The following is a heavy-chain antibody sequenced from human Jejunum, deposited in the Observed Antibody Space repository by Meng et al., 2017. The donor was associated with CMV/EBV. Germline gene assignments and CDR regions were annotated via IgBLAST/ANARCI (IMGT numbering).Heavy chain of an antibody. CDR3: AKGGFGRPLDY. J-gene: IGHJ4*01. Sequence: CAASGLTVSTNYMNWVRQAPGKGLEWVSVIYTSGNTYYADAVKGRFTISRDSSTNTAYLQMNSLRNEDTAVYYCAKGGFGRPLDYWGHGTLVTVSS. CDR2: IYTSGNT. CDR1: GLTVSTNY. D-gene: IGHD3-10*01. V-gene: IGHV3-53*01.